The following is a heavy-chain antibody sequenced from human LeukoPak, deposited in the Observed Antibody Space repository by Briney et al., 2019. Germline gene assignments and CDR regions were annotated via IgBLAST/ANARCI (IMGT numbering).Heavy chain of an antibody. J-gene: IGHJ4*02. Sequence: GGSLRLSCAASGFTFSSYAMSWVRQAPGKGLEWVSAISGSGGSTYYADSVKGRFTISRDNSKNTLYLQMNSLRAEDTAVYYCAKDMTYYCDSSGYYSDYWGQGTLVTVSS. CDR3: AKDMTYYCDSSGYYSDY. D-gene: IGHD3-22*01. V-gene: IGHV3-23*01. CDR2: ISGSGGST. CDR1: GFTFSSYA.